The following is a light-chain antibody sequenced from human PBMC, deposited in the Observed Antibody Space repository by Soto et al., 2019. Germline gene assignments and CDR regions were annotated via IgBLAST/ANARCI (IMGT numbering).Light chain of an antibody. CDR3: MQALQTPIT. CDR1: QSLLYSNGSNY. V-gene: IGKV2-28*01. CDR2: LGT. Sequence: DIVMTQPPLSLPVTPGEPASFSCSSSQSLLYSNGSNYLDWYLQKPGQSPQLLFYLGTHRAAGVPDRFSGSGAGTDSTLKISRVEAEDVGVYYCMQALQTPITFGQGTRLEIK. J-gene: IGKJ5*01.